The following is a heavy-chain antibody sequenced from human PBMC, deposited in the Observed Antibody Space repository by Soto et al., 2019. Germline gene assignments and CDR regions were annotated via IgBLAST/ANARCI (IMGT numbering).Heavy chain of an antibody. CDR3: ARTPTVPNNWFDP. CDR1: GGTFSSYT. J-gene: IGHJ5*02. D-gene: IGHD4-17*01. V-gene: IGHV1-69*02. Sequence: GASVKVSCKASGGTFSSYTISWVRQAPGQGLEWMGRIIPILGIANYAQKFQGRVTITADKSTSTAYMELSSLRSEDTAVYYCARTPTVPNNWFDPWGQGTLVTVSS. CDR2: IIPILGIA.